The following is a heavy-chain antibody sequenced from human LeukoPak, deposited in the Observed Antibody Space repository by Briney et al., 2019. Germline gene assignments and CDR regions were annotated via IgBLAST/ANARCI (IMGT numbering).Heavy chain of an antibody. V-gene: IGHV3-30-3*01. CDR3: ARSPDRLSYFDY. Sequence: AGGPLRLSCAASGFTFSSYAMHWVRQAPGEGVEWVAVISYDGSNKYYADSVKGRFTISRDNSKNTLYLQMNSLRAEDTAVYYCARSPDRLSYFDYWGQGTLVTVSS. CDR2: ISYDGSNK. J-gene: IGHJ4*02. CDR1: GFTFSSYA. D-gene: IGHD3-16*01.